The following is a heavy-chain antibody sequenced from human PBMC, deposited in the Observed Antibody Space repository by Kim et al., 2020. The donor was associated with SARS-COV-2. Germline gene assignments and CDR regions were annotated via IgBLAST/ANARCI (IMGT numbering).Heavy chain of an antibody. V-gene: IGHV4-59*13. CDR3: ARGERYSTPRFDY. Sequence: SETLSLTCTVSGGSISSYYWSWIRQPPGKGLEWIGYIYYSGSTNYNPSLKSRVTISVDTSKNQFSLKLSSVTAADTAVYYCARGERYSTPRFDYWGQGTLVTVSS. CDR1: GGSISSYY. D-gene: IGHD1-20*01. J-gene: IGHJ4*02. CDR2: IYYSGST.